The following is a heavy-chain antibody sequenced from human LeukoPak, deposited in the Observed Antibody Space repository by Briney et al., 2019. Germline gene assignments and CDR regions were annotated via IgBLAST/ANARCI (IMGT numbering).Heavy chain of an antibody. D-gene: IGHD2-15*01. V-gene: IGHV3-7*01. J-gene: IGHJ4*02. Sequence: GNLSLTCAPYGFTFSGYWWSWLRQAPGNGLEWVANINEDESEEYYVYSVRGRITISRDNAKNSLYLQMNCLRGEDGAVYYCARAGDGTAARDYWGQGTLVTVSS. CDR2: INEDESEE. CDR1: GFTFSGYW. CDR3: ARAGDGTAARDY.